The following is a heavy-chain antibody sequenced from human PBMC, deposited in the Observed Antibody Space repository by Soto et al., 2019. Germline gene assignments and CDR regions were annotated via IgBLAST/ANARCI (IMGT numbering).Heavy chain of an antibody. Sequence: GGSLRLSCAASGFTFSSYAMHWVRQAPGKGLEWVAVISYDGSNKYYADSVKGRFTVSRDNSKNTLYLQMNSLRAEDTAVYYCARDRQNGYFDYWGQGTLVTVSS. CDR1: GFTFSSYA. CDR3: ARDRQNGYFDY. J-gene: IGHJ4*02. D-gene: IGHD2-8*01. V-gene: IGHV3-30-3*01. CDR2: ISYDGSNK.